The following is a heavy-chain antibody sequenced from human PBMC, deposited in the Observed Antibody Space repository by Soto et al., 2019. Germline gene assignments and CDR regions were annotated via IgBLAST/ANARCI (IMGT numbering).Heavy chain of an antibody. Sequence: SETLSLTCAVYGASLSDNYCNWLRQPPGKGLEWIGEINHSGNTNYNPSLRSRVTISIDTSKNQLSLNLRSVSAADTAVYYCAGGRGELDAWGQGTPVTVSS. V-gene: IGHV4-34*01. CDR1: GASLSDNY. CDR3: AGGRGELDA. CDR2: INHSGNT. D-gene: IGHD2-21*01. J-gene: IGHJ5*02.